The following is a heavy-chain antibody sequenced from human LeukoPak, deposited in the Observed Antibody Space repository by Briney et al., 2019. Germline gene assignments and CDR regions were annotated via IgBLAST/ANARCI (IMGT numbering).Heavy chain of an antibody. J-gene: IGHJ4*02. D-gene: IGHD3-3*01. Sequence: PGGSLRLSCTASGFTFGDYAMSWVRQAPGKGLEWVGFIITIAYGGTKGYAASVKGRFPISRDDSKSFTYRPMDSTKTSYTTVYYCTRVRGFWSGYYPFYFDYWGQGTLVSVSS. CDR1: GFTFGDYA. CDR2: IITIAYGGTK. CDR3: TRVRGFWSGYYPFYFDY. V-gene: IGHV3-49*04.